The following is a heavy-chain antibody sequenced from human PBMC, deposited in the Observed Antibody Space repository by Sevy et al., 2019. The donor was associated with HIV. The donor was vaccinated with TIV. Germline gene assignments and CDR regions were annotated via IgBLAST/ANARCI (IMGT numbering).Heavy chain of an antibody. CDR3: AGENAWGRGYS. CDR1: GGSITSLY. V-gene: IGHV4-59*08. Sequence: TLSLTCTVSGGSITSLYWNWIRQPPGKGLEWIANIYYNGHINYNPSLKSRVTLSLDTSTNQFSLRLSSVTAADTAMYYCAGENAWGRGYSWGQGTLVTVSS. D-gene: IGHD1-26*01. CDR2: IYYNGHI. J-gene: IGHJ4*02.